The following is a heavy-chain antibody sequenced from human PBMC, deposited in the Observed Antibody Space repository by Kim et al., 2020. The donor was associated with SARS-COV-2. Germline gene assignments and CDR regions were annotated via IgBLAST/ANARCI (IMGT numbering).Heavy chain of an antibody. CDR1: GGSISSSTYY. V-gene: IGHV4-39*01. CDR2: IYYSGST. J-gene: IGHJ4*02. Sequence: SETLSLTCTVSGGSISSSTYYWGWIRQPPGKGLEWIGSIYYSGSTHYNPSLRSRVTLSVDTSKNQFSLKLSSVTAADTAVYNCARGYSSSPGAIDYWGQG. CDR3: ARGYSSSPGAIDY. D-gene: IGHD6-6*01.